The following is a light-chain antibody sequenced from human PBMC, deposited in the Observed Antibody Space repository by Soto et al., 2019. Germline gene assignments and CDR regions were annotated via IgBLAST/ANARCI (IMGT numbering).Light chain of an antibody. J-gene: IGKJ1*01. V-gene: IGKV3-15*01. Sequence: EIVLTQSPGTLSLSPGERPTLSCRASQSVSIDLAWYQQTPGQXPRXXIYGASTRATGIPVRFSGSASGTEFTITISSLQSEDGKVYDGQQYNKWPLTFGQGTKVDIK. CDR3: QQYNKWPLT. CDR1: QSVSID. CDR2: GAS.